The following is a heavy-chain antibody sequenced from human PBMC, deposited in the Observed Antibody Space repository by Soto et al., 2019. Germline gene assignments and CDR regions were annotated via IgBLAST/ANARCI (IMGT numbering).Heavy chain of an antibody. V-gene: IGHV5-10-1*01. CDR1: GYSFTSYW. J-gene: IGHJ6*02. D-gene: IGHD5-18*01. CDR3: ARRDSYDRYYYYGMDV. Sequence: GESLKISCKGSGYSFTSYWISWVRQMPGKGLEWMGRIDPSDSYTNYSPSFQGHVTISADKSISTAYLQWSSLKASDTAMYYCARRDSYDRYYYYGMDVWGQGTTVTVSS. CDR2: IDPSDSYT.